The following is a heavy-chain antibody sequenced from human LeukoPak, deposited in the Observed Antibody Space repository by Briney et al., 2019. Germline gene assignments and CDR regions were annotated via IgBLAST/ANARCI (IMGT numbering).Heavy chain of an antibody. CDR1: GFTVGTNY. CDR3: AKDLPDYDSSGYYFDY. D-gene: IGHD3-22*01. CDR2: IYSGSST. Sequence: PGGSLRLSCAASGFTVGTNYMSWVRQAPGKGLEWVSLIYSGSSTYYANSVKGRFTISRDNSKNTVYLQMNSLRAEDTAVYYCAKDLPDYDSSGYYFDYWGQGTLVTVSS. V-gene: IGHV3-53*01. J-gene: IGHJ4*02.